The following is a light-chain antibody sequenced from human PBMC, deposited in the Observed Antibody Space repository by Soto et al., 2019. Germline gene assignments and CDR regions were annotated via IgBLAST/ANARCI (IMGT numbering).Light chain of an antibody. CDR3: QQANRAPLS. Sequence: IQMTQSPASLSASFGDRATITCRTSQSISIYLNWYQQIKGKAPKLLIYASSNLHTGVPSRFSGSASGTDFTLTISSLPPEDFEIYYCQQANRAPLSFGQGTRLENK. J-gene: IGKJ5*01. CDR1: QSISIY. V-gene: IGKV1-39*01. CDR2: ASS.